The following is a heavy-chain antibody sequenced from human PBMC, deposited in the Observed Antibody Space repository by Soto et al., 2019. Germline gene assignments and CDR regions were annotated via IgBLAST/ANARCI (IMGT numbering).Heavy chain of an antibody. CDR3: ARGTGPSGRASFDY. D-gene: IGHD6-19*01. CDR2: INPNSGGT. Sequence: QVQLVHSGAEVQKPGASVKVSCRASGYTFPVYYIHWVRQAPGQGLEWMGWINPNSGGTNSAQQFQGRVTMTRDTSIKSAYMELSRLRSDDTAVYYCARGTGPSGRASFDYWGQGTLVTVSS. J-gene: IGHJ4*02. V-gene: IGHV1-2*02. CDR1: GYTFPVYY.